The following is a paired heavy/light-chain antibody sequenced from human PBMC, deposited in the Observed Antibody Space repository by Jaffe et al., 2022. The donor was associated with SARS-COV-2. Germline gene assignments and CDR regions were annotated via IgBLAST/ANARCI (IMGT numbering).Light chain of an antibody. J-gene: IGKJ2*01. CDR1: QSISSS. V-gene: IGKV1-39*01. Sequence: DIQMTQSPSSLSASVGDRVTITCRASQSISSSLNWYQERPGKAPKLLIYAASSLQSGVPSRFSGSGSGTDFTLTISSLQPEDFATYYCQQSYSAPFTFGQGTKLEIK. CDR3: QQSYSAPFT. CDR2: AAS.
Heavy chain of an antibody. CDR1: GFTFSSHT. CDR2: SGSGGTI. J-gene: IGHJ4*02. D-gene: IGHD2-15*01. CDR3: AKGSTRTGYDQ. V-gene: IGHV3-23*01. Sequence: EVQLLESGGDLVQPGGSLRLSCAASGFTFSSHTMTWVRQGPGKGLEWVSVSGSGGTISYADSVKGRFTISRDNSKNTLYLQMNNLRAEDTAVYYCAKGSTRTGYDQWGQGTLVTVSS.